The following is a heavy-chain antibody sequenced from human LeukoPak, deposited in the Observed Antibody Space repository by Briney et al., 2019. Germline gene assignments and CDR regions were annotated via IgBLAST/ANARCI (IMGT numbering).Heavy chain of an antibody. CDR3: ATGGAGTVIDY. J-gene: IGHJ4*02. CDR1: GFTFSSYA. Sequence: GGSLRLSCAASGFTFSSYATSWVRQAPGKGLEWVSAICGSGGSTYYADSVKGRFTISRDNSKNTLYLQMNSLRAEDTAVYYCATGGAGTVIDYWGQGTLVTVSS. D-gene: IGHD1-1*01. V-gene: IGHV3-23*01. CDR2: ICGSGGST.